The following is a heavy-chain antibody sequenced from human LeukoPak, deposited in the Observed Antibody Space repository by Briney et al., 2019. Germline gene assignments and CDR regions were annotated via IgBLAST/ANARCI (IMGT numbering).Heavy chain of an antibody. CDR2: ISYDGGNK. CDR3: AKGPLRGTAAAIDY. CDR1: GFTFNNYG. D-gene: IGHD2-2*01. V-gene: IGHV3-30*18. Sequence: GGSLRLSCAASGFTFNNYGMHWVRQAPGKGLEWVAVISYDGGNKHYPDSVKGRFTISRDISTDTLWLQMDSLRTEDTAVYYCAKGPLRGTAAAIDYWGQGTLVTVSS. J-gene: IGHJ4*02.